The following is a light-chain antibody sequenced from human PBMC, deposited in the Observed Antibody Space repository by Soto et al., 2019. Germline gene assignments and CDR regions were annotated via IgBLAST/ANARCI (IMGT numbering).Light chain of an antibody. Sequence: DIMLTQSPGTLSLSPGERATLSCRASESVSSPYLAWYQQKPGQAPRLLIHGASSRATGIPDRFSGSGSGTDFTLTISRLEPEDFALYYCQQFGSSWTFGQGTKVEIK. J-gene: IGKJ1*01. CDR3: QQFGSSWT. CDR2: GAS. V-gene: IGKV3-20*01. CDR1: ESVSSPY.